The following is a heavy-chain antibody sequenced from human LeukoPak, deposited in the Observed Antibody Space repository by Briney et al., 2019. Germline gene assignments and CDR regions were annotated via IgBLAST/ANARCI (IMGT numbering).Heavy chain of an antibody. J-gene: IGHJ5*02. V-gene: IGHV1-18*01. CDR3: ARDKGITGTTVEGEVGFDP. Sequence: GASVKVSCKASGYTFTSYGISWVRQAPGQGLEWMGWISAYNGNTNYAQKLQGRVTMTTDTSTSTAYMELRSLRSDDTAVYYCARDKGITGTTVEGEVGFDPWGQGTLVTVSS. CDR2: ISAYNGNT. D-gene: IGHD1-7*01. CDR1: GYTFTSYG.